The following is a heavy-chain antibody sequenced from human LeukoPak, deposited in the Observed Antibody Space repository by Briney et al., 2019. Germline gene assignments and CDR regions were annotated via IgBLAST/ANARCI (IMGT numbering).Heavy chain of an antibody. CDR2: INPNSGGT. CDR3: ASSVISGSLGVDY. Sequence: GASVKVSCKASGHSFTAYYMHWVRQAPGQGLEWMGWINPNSGGTNYARKFQGRVTMTRDTSISTGYMELRRLRSDDTAVYYCASSVISGSLGVDYWGQGTLVTVSS. D-gene: IGHD5-12*01. CDR1: GHSFTAYY. V-gene: IGHV1-2*02. J-gene: IGHJ4*02.